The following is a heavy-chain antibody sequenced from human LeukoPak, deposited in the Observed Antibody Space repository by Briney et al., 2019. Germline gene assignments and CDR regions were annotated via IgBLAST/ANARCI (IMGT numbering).Heavy chain of an antibody. CDR3: ARGEWELLPHY. CDR1: GYSISSGYY. Sequence: SETLSLTCTVSGYSISSGYYWGWIRQPPGKGLEGVGSIYHSGSTYYNPSLKSRVTMSVDTSKNQFSLKLSSVTAADTAVYYCARGEWELLPHYWGQGTLVTVSS. D-gene: IGHD1-26*01. V-gene: IGHV4-38-2*02. CDR2: IYHSGST. J-gene: IGHJ4*02.